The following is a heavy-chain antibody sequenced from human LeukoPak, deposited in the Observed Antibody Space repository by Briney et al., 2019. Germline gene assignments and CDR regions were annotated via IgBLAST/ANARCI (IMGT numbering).Heavy chain of an antibody. CDR2: IKSKTDGGTT. V-gene: IGHV3-15*01. CDR1: GFTFSNGW. D-gene: IGHD3-22*01. Sequence: GGSLRLSCAASGFTFSNGWMSWVRQAPGKGLEWVGRIKSKTDGGTTDYAAPVKGRFTISRDDSKNTLYLQMNSLKTEDTAVYYCTTYDTAYLRSQDYWGQGTLVTVSS. J-gene: IGHJ4*02. CDR3: TTYDTAYLRSQDY.